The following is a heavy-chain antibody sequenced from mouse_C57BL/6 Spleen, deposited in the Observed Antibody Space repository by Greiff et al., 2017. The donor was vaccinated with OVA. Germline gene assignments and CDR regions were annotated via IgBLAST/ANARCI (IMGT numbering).Heavy chain of an antibody. J-gene: IGHJ3*01. CDR3: AREGSPAWFAY. Sequence: DVQLQESGPGLVKPSQSLSLTCSVTGYSITSGYYWNWIRQFPGNKLEWMGYISYDGSNNYNPSLKNRISITRDTSKNQFFLKLNSVTTEDTATYYCAREGSPAWFAYWGQGTLVTVSA. CDR2: ISYDGSN. V-gene: IGHV3-6*01. CDR1: GYSITSGYY.